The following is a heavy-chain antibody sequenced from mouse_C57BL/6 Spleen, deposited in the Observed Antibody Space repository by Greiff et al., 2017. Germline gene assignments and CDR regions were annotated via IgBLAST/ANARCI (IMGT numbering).Heavy chain of an antibody. D-gene: IGHD1-1*01. CDR3: ARRVVEGDYFDY. Sequence: EVQLVESGGDLVKPGGSLKLSCAASGFTFSSYGMSWVRQTPDKRLEWVATISSGGSYTYYPDSVKGRFTISRDNAKNTLYLQMSSLKSEDTAMYYCARRVVEGDYFDYWGQGTTLTVSS. V-gene: IGHV5-6*01. CDR1: GFTFSSYG. J-gene: IGHJ2*01. CDR2: ISSGGSYT.